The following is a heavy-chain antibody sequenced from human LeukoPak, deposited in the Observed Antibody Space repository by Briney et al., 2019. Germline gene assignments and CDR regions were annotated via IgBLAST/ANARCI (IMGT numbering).Heavy chain of an antibody. D-gene: IGHD3-22*01. V-gene: IGHV3-30-3*01. CDR3: ARGEFSSGSPYYYYGMDV. CDR1: GFTFSSYA. CDR2: ISYDGSNK. Sequence: GGSLRLSCAASGFTFSSYAMHWVRQAPGKGLEWVAVISYDGSNKYYADSVKGRFTISRDNSKNTLYLQMNSLRAEDTAVYYCARGEFSSGSPYYYYGMDVWGQGTTVTVSS. J-gene: IGHJ6*02.